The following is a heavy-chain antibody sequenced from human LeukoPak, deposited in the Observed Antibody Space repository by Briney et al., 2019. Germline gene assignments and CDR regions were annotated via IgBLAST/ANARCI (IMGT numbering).Heavy chain of an antibody. V-gene: IGHV4-59*01. D-gene: IGHD2-21*02. J-gene: IGHJ4*02. Sequence: PSETLSLTCTVSGGSISSYYRSWIRQPPGKGLEWIGYIYYSGSTNYNPSLKSRVTISVDTSKNQFSLKLSSVTAADTAVYYCARSPDDLRPFDYWGQGTLVTVSS. CDR1: GGSISSYY. CDR2: IYYSGST. CDR3: ARSPDDLRPFDY.